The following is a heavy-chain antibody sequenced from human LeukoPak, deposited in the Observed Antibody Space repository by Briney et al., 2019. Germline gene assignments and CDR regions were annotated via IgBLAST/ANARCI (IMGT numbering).Heavy chain of an antibody. J-gene: IGHJ3*02. CDR2: ISAYNGNT. D-gene: IGHD5-18*01. CDR3: ARTKLKGVTDAFDI. CDR1: GYTFTSYG. Sequence: ASVKVSCKASGYTFTSYGISWVRQAPGQGLEWMGWISAYNGNTSYAQKLQGRVTMTTDTSTSTAYMELRSLRSDDTAVYYCARTKLKGVTDAFDIWGQGTMVTVSS. V-gene: IGHV1-18*01.